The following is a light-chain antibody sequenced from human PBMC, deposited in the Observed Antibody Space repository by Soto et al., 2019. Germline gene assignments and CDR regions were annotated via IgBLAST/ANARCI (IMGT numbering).Light chain of an antibody. CDR3: QQYDSSPRN. J-gene: IGKJ5*01. CDR2: GAS. V-gene: IGKV3-20*01. CDR1: QSVSSSF. Sequence: SPGTLSLSPGERATLSCRASQSVSSSFLAWYQQKVGQAPRLLIYGASSRATGIPDRFSGSGSGTDFTLTISRLQPEDFAVYYCQQYDSSPRNFGQGRRLEIK.